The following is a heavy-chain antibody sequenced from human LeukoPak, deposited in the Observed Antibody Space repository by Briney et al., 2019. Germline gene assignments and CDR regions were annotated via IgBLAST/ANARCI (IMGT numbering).Heavy chain of an antibody. J-gene: IGHJ4*02. Sequence: GGSLRLSCAASGFTFSDYYMSWIRQAPGKGLEWVSYISSSGSTIYYADSVKGRFTISRDNAKNSLYLQMNSLRDEDTAVYYCARDSDPDYYGSGRPFDYWGQGTLVTVSS. CDR3: ARDSDPDYYGSGRPFDY. D-gene: IGHD3-10*01. CDR1: GFTFSDYY. CDR2: ISSSGSTI. V-gene: IGHV3-11*04.